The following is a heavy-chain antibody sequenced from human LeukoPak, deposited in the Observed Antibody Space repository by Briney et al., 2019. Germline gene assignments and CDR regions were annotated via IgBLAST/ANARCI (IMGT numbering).Heavy chain of an antibody. CDR1: GFSFSSYW. V-gene: IGHV3-7*01. CDR3: AKGRDYGDY. CDR2: INQDGREK. Sequence: GGSLRLSCAVSGFSFSSYWMTWVRQVPGKGLQWVANINQDGREKYYMDSMKGRLNISRDNTENSVFLQLTSLRPEDTGIYFCAKGRDYGDYWGQGNLVAVSS. J-gene: IGHJ4*02.